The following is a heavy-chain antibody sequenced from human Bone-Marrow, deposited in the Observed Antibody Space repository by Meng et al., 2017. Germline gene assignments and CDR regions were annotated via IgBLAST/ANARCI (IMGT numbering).Heavy chain of an antibody. V-gene: IGHV4-34*01. CDR1: GGSFSTYY. J-gene: IGHJ5*02. CDR3: ARRETSGSYSP. Sequence: QVQLPQWGAGLLKPSETLSLTCAVYGGSFSTYYWSWIRQPPGKGLEWIGEINHSGTTNYSPSLRSRITISVDTSKNQFSLKLSSVTAADTAVYYCARRETSGSYSPWGQETLVTVSS. CDR2: INHSGTT. D-gene: IGHD3-10*01.